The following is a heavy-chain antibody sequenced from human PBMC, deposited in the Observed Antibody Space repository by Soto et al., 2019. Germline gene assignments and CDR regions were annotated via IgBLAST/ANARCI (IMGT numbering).Heavy chain of an antibody. Sequence: QVQLVQSGAEVKKPGASVKVSCKASGYTFTSYGISWERQAPGQGLEWMGWISAYNGNTNYAQKLQGRVTMTTDTSTSTADMERRSLRADDTAVYYCASSLLVGYGLEGESDWGQGTLVTVSS. D-gene: IGHD5-18*01. CDR2: ISAYNGNT. V-gene: IGHV1-18*01. CDR3: ASSLLVGYGLEGESD. J-gene: IGHJ4*02. CDR1: GYTFTSYG.